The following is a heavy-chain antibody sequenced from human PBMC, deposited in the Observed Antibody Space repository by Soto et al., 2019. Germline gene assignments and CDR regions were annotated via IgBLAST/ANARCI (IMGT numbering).Heavy chain of an antibody. V-gene: IGHV4-38-2*01. CDR2: IYHSGST. Sequence: SETLSLTCAVSGYSISSGYYWGWIRQPPGKGLEWIGSIYHSGSTYYNPSLKSRVTISVDTSKNQFSLKLSSVTAADTAVYYCARXYGSGRWGGYYYYGMDVWGQGTTVTVSS. D-gene: IGHD3-10*01. CDR3: ARXYGSGRWGGYYYYGMDV. J-gene: IGHJ6*02. CDR1: GYSISSGYY.